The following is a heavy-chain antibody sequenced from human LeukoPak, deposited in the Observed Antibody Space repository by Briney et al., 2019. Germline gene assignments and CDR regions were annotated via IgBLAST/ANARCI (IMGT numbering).Heavy chain of an antibody. CDR2: ISAYNGNT. CDR1: GYTFTSYG. D-gene: IGHD1-26*01. J-gene: IGHJ4*02. Sequence: ASVKVSCKASGYTFTSYGISWVRQAPGQGLEWMGWISAYNGNTNYAQKLQGRVTMTTDTSTSTAYMELRSLRSDDTSVYYCARETKGSYLSPANFVYWGQGTLVTVSS. CDR3: ARETKGSYLSPANFVY. V-gene: IGHV1-18*01.